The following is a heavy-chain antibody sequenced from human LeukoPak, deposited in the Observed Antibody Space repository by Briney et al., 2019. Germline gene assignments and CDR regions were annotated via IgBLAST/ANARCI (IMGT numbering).Heavy chain of an antibody. CDR3: AIVYSGYDYAFDY. CDR2: ISGSGGST. CDR1: GFTFSGYA. Sequence: GGSLRLSCAASGFTFSGYAMSWVRQAPGKGLEWVSAISGSGGSTYYADSVKGRFTISRDNSKNTLYLQMNSLRAEDTAVYYCAIVYSGYDYAFDYWGQGTLVTVSS. V-gene: IGHV3-23*01. J-gene: IGHJ4*02. D-gene: IGHD5-12*01.